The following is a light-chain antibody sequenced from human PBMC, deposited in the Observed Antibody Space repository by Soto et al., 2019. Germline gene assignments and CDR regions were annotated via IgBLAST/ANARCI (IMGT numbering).Light chain of an antibody. CDR1: QNINNY. CDR3: QQSYSRRFT. CDR2: AAS. Sequence: DIQMTQSPFSLSASVGDRATISCRPSQNINNYLNWYQQRPGKAPKLLIFAASTLQSGVTSRFSGSGSGTDFTLTNSSLQPEDVATYYCQQSYSRRFTFGGRTKVVIK. J-gene: IGKJ4*01. V-gene: IGKV1-39*01.